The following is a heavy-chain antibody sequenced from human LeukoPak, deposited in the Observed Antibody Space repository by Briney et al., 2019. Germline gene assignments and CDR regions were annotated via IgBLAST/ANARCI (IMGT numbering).Heavy chain of an antibody. CDR3: ARDGKYYDTSGASDWFDP. Sequence: PGGSLRLSCAASGFTFSDYYMSWIRQAPGKGLEWVSYISSSGNTIYYADSVKGRFTISRDNAQNSLFLQMNSLRAEDTAVYYCARDGKYYDTSGASDWFDPWGQGTLVTVSS. V-gene: IGHV3-11*01. D-gene: IGHD3-22*01. CDR2: ISSSGNTI. J-gene: IGHJ5*02. CDR1: GFTFSDYY.